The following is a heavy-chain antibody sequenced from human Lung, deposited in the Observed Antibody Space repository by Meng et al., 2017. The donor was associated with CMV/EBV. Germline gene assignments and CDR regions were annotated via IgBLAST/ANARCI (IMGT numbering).Heavy chain of an antibody. Sequence: QVQLLQSGAEVKKPGASVKVSCKASGYTFTGYYMHWVRQAPGQGLEWMGWINPNSGGTNYAQKFQGWATMTRDTYISTAYMELSRLRSDDTAVYYCARDWEGSWAVFDYWGQGTLVTVSS. CDR1: GYTFTGYY. V-gene: IGHV1-2*04. CDR3: ARDWEGSWAVFDY. CDR2: INPNSGGT. J-gene: IGHJ4*02. D-gene: IGHD6-13*01.